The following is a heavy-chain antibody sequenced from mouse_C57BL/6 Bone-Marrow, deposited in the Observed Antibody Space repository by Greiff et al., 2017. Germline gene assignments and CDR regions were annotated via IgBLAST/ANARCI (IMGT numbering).Heavy chain of an antibody. V-gene: IGHV7-4*01. CDR1: GFTFTDYY. D-gene: IGHD2-3*01. Sequence: EVNLVESGGGLVQPGASLRLSCAASGFTFTDYYMSWVRQPPGKAPEWLALIRNKANGYTTEYTASVKGRFTISRDNSQNILYLQMNTLRAEDSATYYCVKALGYSYYYAMDYWGQGTSVTVSS. J-gene: IGHJ4*01. CDR2: IRNKANGYTT. CDR3: VKALGYSYYYAMDY.